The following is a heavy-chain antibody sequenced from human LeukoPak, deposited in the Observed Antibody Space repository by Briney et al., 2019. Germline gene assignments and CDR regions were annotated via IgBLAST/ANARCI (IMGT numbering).Heavy chain of an antibody. CDR3: ARGTNYDFWSGSLRYFDY. Sequence: PSQTLSLTCAVSGGSISSGGYSWSWIRQPPGKGLEWIGYIYHSGSTYYNPSLKSRVTISVDRSKNQFSLKLSSVTAADTAVYYCARGTNYDFWSGSLRYFDYWGQGTLVTVSS. V-gene: IGHV4-30-2*01. CDR1: GGSISSGGYS. CDR2: IYHSGST. J-gene: IGHJ4*02. D-gene: IGHD3-3*01.